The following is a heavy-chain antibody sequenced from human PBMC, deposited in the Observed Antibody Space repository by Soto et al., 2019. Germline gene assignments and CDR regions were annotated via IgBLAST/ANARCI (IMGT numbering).Heavy chain of an antibody. D-gene: IGHD6-13*01. CDR3: AREMFSRTWYPGD. V-gene: IGHV4-31*03. Sequence: QVQLQESGPGLVRPSQTLSLTCTVSGGSISSGDYYWSWIRQHPGRGLEWIGYVYYSGITFYNPSLKSRLTISVDTSKTQFYLRLGSVTAADPAVYYCAREMFSRTWYPGDWGQGTLVTVSS. CDR2: VYYSGIT. CDR1: GGSISSGDYY. J-gene: IGHJ4*02.